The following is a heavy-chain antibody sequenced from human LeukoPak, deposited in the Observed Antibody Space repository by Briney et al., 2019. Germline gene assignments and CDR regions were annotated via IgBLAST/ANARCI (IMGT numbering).Heavy chain of an antibody. J-gene: IGHJ4*02. CDR3: AREPLYGSGKGNDY. V-gene: IGHV4-39*07. CDR2: IYYSGST. Sequence: SETLSLTCTVSGVSLSSSNSYWGWLRQPPGRGLGWVGSIYYSGSTYYNPSLKSRVTISVDTSKNQFSLKLSSVTAADTAVYYCAREPLYGSGKGNDYWGQGTLVTVSS. D-gene: IGHD3-10*01. CDR1: GVSLSSSNSY.